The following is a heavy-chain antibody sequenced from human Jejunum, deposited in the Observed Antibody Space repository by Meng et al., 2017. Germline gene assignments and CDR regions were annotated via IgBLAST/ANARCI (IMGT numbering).Heavy chain of an antibody. J-gene: IGHJ4*02. Sequence: GELLEVGSGVKRPGSSLRGSCKASGYTLTNFEIHGVRQAPGQGLEWMGLMTPDNGHTGYVDRFRGRVTMTRDTSTSTVYMELSSLRSEDTAMYYCARDRCATVSCYEYDHWGQGTLVTVSS. D-gene: IGHD2-2*01. CDR3: ARDRCATVSCYEYDH. CDR1: GYTLTNFE. V-gene: IGHV1-8*01. CDR2: MTPDNGHT.